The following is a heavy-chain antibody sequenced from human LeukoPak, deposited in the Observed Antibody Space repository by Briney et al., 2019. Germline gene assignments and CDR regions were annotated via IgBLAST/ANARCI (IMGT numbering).Heavy chain of an antibody. CDR2: IYYSGST. CDR1: GGSISSYY. J-gene: IGHJ4*02. Sequence: SETLSLTCTVSGGSISSYYWSLIRQPPGKGLEWIGYIYYSGSTNYNPSLKSRVTISVDTSKNQFSLKLSSVTAADTAVYYCARGVLEWLLDYWGQGTLVTVSS. V-gene: IGHV4-59*13. CDR3: ARGVLEWLLDY. D-gene: IGHD3-3*01.